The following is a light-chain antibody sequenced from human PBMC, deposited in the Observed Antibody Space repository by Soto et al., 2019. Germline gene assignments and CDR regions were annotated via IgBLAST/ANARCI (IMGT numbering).Light chain of an antibody. CDR3: SSYTSSYTYV. J-gene: IGLJ1*01. V-gene: IGLV1-44*01. CDR2: SNH. CDR1: SSNIGSNT. Sequence: QSVLTQPPSASGTPGQRVTISCSGSSSNIGSNTVNWYQQLPGTAPKLLMYSNHQRPSGVPDRFSGSKSGTSASLAINGLQSEDEADYYCSSYTSSYTYVFGTGTKVTVL.